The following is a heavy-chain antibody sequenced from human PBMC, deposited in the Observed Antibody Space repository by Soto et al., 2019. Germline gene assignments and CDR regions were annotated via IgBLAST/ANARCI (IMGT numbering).Heavy chain of an antibody. CDR3: ARHVVYSGYDGLDY. CDR1: GGSISSYY. CDR2: IYYSGST. V-gene: IGHV4-59*08. D-gene: IGHD5-12*01. Sequence: SETLSLTCTVSGGSISSYYWSWIRQPPGKGLEWIGYIYYSGSTNYNPSLKSRVTISVDTSKNQFSLKLSSVTAADTAVYYCARHVVYSGYDGLDYWGQGTLVTVSS. J-gene: IGHJ4*02.